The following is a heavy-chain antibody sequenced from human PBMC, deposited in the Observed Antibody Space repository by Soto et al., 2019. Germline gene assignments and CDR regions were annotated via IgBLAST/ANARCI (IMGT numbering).Heavy chain of an antibody. J-gene: IGHJ5*01. CDR1: GGSIGSSSYY. CDR2: LYYTGTT. Sequence: SETLSLTCIVSGGSIGSSSYYFGWIREPPWKCLEWIVSLYYTGTTYYNSSLKSRVTISADKLQNQFSLRLSSVTAADTAVYNCGAYCRRTYXYVCFDTWAHGTLETVSS. V-gene: IGHV4-39*01. CDR3: GAYCRRTYXYVCFDT. D-gene: IGHD2-2*01.